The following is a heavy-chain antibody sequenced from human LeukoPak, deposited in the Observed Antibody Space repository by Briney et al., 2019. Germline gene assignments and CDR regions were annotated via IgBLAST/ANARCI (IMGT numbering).Heavy chain of an antibody. J-gene: IGHJ4*02. V-gene: IGHV3-7*03. D-gene: IGHD1-26*01. CDR2: IKQDGSEK. Sequence: GGSLRLSCAASGFTFSSYAMSWVRQAPGKGLEWVANIKQDGSEKYYVDSVKGRFTISRDNAKNSLYLQMNSLRADDTAVYHCVKDSPPRYSGSPPAYWGQGTLVTVSS. CDR3: VKDSPPRYSGSPPAY. CDR1: GFTFSSYA.